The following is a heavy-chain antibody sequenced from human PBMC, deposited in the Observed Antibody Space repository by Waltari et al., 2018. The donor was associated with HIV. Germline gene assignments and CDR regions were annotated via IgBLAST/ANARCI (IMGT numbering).Heavy chain of an antibody. CDR3: AKDRSDFWTGFLDH. CDR1: GFTFSNFG. Sequence: QVQLVPSGGGMVQPGRSLRLSCAASGFTFSNFGMHWVRQAPGKGLEWVAVISHHGRSDHYADSVKGRFTISRDNSKDTLFLEMDNVRPEDTSLYFCAKDRSDFWTGFLDHWGQGALVTVTS. D-gene: IGHD3-3*01. V-gene: IGHV3-30*18. CDR2: ISHHGRSD. J-gene: IGHJ4*02.